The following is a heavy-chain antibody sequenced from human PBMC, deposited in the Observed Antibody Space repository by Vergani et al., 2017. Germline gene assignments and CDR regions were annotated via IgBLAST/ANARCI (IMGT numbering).Heavy chain of an antibody. CDR2: ISGRGVSA. Sequence: EVQLLESGGGLVQPGGSLRLTCAASEFTFSNYAMNWVRQAPGKGLEWVSGISGRGVSACYTDSVKGRFTISRDNSKNMLFLQMNNLRTEDPAIYYCAKQYFVSGNYLFDYGGKGTLVTVSS. CDR3: AKQYFVSGNYLFDY. V-gene: IGHV3-23*01. J-gene: IGHJ4*02. CDR1: EFTFSNYA. D-gene: IGHD3-16*02.